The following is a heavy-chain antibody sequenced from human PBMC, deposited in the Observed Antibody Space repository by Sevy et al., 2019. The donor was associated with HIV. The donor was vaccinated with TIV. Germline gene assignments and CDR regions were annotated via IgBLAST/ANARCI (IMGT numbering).Heavy chain of an antibody. V-gene: IGHV1-18*01. CDR1: GYTFTSYG. J-gene: IGHJ3*02. D-gene: IGHD5-12*01. Sequence: ASVKASCKASGYTFTSYGISWVRQAPGQGLEWMGWISAYNGNTNYAQKLQGRVTMTIDTSTSTAYMELRSLRSDDTAVYYCARGRVIVATASDAFDIWGQGTMVTVSS. CDR2: ISAYNGNT. CDR3: ARGRVIVATASDAFDI.